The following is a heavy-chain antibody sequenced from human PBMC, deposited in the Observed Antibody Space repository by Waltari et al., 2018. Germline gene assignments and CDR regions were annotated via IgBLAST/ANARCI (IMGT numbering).Heavy chain of an antibody. J-gene: IGHJ1*01. CDR1: GGSFSGYY. CDR3: ARLLDGSSWYSS. V-gene: IGHV4-34*01. Sequence: QVQLQQWGAGLLKPSETLSLTCAVYGGSFSGYYWNWIRQSPGKGRQWIGETSHSGRTPHGPSLKSRVTMSVDTSKNQFSLKLSSVTAADTAVYYCARLLDGSSWYSSWGQGTLVTVSS. CDR2: TSHSGRT. D-gene: IGHD6-13*01.